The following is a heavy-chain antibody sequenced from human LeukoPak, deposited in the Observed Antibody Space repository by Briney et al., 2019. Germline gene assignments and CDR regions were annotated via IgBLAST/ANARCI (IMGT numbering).Heavy chain of an antibody. V-gene: IGHV3-30-3*01. CDR1: GFTFSSYA. J-gene: IGHJ5*02. Sequence: GGSLRLSCAASGFTFSSYAMHWVRQAPGKGLEWVAVISYDGSNKYYADSVKGRFTISRDNSKNTLYLQMNSLRAEDTAVYYCARGILWSFDPWGQGTLVTVSS. CDR3: ARGILWSFDP. D-gene: IGHD3-3*01. CDR2: ISYDGSNK.